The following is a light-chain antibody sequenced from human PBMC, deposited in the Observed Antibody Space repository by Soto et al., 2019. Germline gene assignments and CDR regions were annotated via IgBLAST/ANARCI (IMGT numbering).Light chain of an antibody. CDR1: QSVSSS. CDR3: QQRSNWRIT. J-gene: IGKJ5*01. CDR2: DTS. V-gene: IGKV3-11*01. Sequence: EIVVTQSPATLSLSPGERATLSYRASQSVSSSLAWYQQKPGQAPRLLISDTSNRATGIPARFSGSGSGTDFTLTISSLEPEDFAVYYCQQRSNWRITFGQGTRLENK.